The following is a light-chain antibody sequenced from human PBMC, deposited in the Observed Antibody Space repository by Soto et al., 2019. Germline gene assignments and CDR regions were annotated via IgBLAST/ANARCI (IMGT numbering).Light chain of an antibody. CDR1: SSNIGSNT. CDR3: EAWDDSLNGPV. CDR2: SNN. J-gene: IGLJ2*01. Sequence: QAVVTQPPSASGTPGQRVTISCSGSSSNIGSNTVNWYQQLPGTAPKLLIYSNNQRPSGVPDRFSGSKSGTSASLAISGLQSEDEADYYCEAWDDSLNGPVFGGGTKVTVL. V-gene: IGLV1-44*01.